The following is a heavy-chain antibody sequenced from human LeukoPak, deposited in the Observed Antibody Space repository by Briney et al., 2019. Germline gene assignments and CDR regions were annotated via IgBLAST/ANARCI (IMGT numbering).Heavy chain of an antibody. CDR3: ARLVVVAATGYYYGMDV. CDR2: IYTSGST. Sequence: SQTLSLACTVSGGSISSGSYYWSWIRQPAGKGLEWIGRIYTSGSTNYNPSLKSRVTISVDTSKNQFSLKLSSVTAADTAVYYCARLVVVAATGYYYGMDVWGQGTTVTVSS. CDR1: GGSISSGSYY. J-gene: IGHJ6*02. V-gene: IGHV4-61*02. D-gene: IGHD2-15*01.